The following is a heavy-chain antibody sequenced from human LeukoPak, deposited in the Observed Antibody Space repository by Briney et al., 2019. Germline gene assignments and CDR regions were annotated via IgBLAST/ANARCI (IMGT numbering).Heavy chain of an antibody. J-gene: IGHJ6*03. CDR3: ARVGAARYYYYYMDV. CDR1: GFTFSSYW. CDR2: VKQDGSEK. Sequence: GGSLRLSCAASGFTFSSYWLSWVRQAPGKGLEWVANVKQDGSEKYYVDSLKGRFTVSRDNAKNALYLQINSLRVGDTAVYYCARVGAARYYYYYMDVWGKGTTVTVSS. V-gene: IGHV3-7*01. D-gene: IGHD2-15*01.